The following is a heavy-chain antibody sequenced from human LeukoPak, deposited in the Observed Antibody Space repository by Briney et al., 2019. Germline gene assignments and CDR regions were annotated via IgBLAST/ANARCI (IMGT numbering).Heavy chain of an antibody. J-gene: IGHJ4*02. CDR3: AREEYQVLLD. CDR2: IKQDGSEK. CDR1: GFTFSSYA. Sequence: GGSLRLSCAASGFTFSSYAMNWVRQAPGKGLEWVANIKQDGSEKYYVDSMKGRFTISRDNAKNSLYLQMNSLRVGDTAIYYCAREEYQVLLDWGQGILVTVAS. D-gene: IGHD2/OR15-2a*01. V-gene: IGHV3-7*01.